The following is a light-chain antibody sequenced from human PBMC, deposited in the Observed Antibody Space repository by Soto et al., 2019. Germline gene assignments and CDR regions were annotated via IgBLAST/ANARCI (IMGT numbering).Light chain of an antibody. CDR3: QQYGSAPFT. V-gene: IGKV3-20*01. Sequence: EIVLTQSPATLSVSPGERATLSCRASQSVSSNLAWYQQKPGQAPRLLIYGASSRATGIPGRFSGSGSGTDFTLTISRLEPEDFAVYYCQQYGSAPFTFGPGTKVDIK. CDR2: GAS. J-gene: IGKJ3*01. CDR1: QSVSSN.